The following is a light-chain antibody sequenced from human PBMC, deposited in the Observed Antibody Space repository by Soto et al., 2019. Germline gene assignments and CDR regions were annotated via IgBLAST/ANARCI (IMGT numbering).Light chain of an antibody. V-gene: IGKV4-1*01. J-gene: IGKJ3*01. CDR3: QQYQSLPFT. CDR1: QSVLHSSNGNNY. Sequence: DIEMTQSPDSLSVSLGERATINCRSSQSVLHSSNGNNYIAWYQQKPGQPPKLLIYWSSTRESGVPVRFIGNGSGTYFTLTVSSLQAEDVAVYYWQQYQSLPFTFGPGTTVH. CDR2: WSS.